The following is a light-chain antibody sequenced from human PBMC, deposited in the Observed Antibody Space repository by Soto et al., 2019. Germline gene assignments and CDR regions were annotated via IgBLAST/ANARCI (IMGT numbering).Light chain of an antibody. Sequence: QSVVTQPPSVSGAPGQRVTISCTGSSSNIGAGYDVHWYQQFPGRAPKLLMYGNNNRPSGVPDRFSGSKSGTSASLDITGLQADDDADYYCQSFDTRLTSVVFGGGTKLTVL. CDR2: GNN. CDR3: QSFDTRLTSVV. CDR1: SSNIGAGYD. V-gene: IGLV1-40*01. J-gene: IGLJ2*01.